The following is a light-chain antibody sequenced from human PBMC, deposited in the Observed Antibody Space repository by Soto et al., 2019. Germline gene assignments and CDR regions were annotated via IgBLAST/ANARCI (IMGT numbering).Light chain of an antibody. CDR1: QSVSSN. Sequence: EIVMTQSPATLSVSPEERATLSCRASQSVSSNLVWYQQKPGQAPRLLIYGASTRATGIPARFSGSGSGTEFTLTISSLQSEDFAVYYCQQYLNWLTFGGGTKVDIK. CDR2: GAS. CDR3: QQYLNWLT. V-gene: IGKV3-15*01. J-gene: IGKJ4*01.